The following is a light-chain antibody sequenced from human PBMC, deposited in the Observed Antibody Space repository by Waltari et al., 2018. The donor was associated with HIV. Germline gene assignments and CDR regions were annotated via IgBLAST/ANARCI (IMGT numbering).Light chain of an antibody. CDR2: AAS. CDR3: QQSYDVPYT. Sequence: DIQMTQSPSSLSASVGERVTITCRASQTIRNYLNWYKQRPGIAPKLLIYAASSLQSGVASRFSGIVSGTDFTLTISSLQPEDSAIYYCQQSYDVPYTFGQGTNLEIK. V-gene: IGKV1-39*01. J-gene: IGKJ2*01. CDR1: QTIRNY.